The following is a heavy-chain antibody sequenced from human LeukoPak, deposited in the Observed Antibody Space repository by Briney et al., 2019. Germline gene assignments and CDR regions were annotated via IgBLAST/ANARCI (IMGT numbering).Heavy chain of an antibody. Sequence: GASVKVSCKASGYTFTGYYMHWVRQAPGQGLEWMGWINPNSGGTNYAQKFQGRVTITTDESTSTAYMELSSLRSEDTAVYYCARGGVAAADRYNWFDPWGQGTLVTVSS. D-gene: IGHD6-13*01. CDR1: GYTFTGYY. J-gene: IGHJ5*02. V-gene: IGHV1-2*02. CDR3: ARGGVAAADRYNWFDP. CDR2: INPNSGGT.